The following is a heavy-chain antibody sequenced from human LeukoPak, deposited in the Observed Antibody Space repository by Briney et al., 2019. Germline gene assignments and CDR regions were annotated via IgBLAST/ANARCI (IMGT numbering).Heavy chain of an antibody. Sequence: SETLSLTCTVSGVSIRSYYWSWIRQPPGKGPEWIGYIYYSGSTNYNPSLKSRVTISVDTSKNQFSLKLSSVTAADTAVYYCARGSGSADFDYWGQGTLVTVSS. J-gene: IGHJ4*02. CDR2: IYYSGST. CDR1: GVSIRSYY. D-gene: IGHD1-26*01. CDR3: ARGSGSADFDY. V-gene: IGHV4-59*01.